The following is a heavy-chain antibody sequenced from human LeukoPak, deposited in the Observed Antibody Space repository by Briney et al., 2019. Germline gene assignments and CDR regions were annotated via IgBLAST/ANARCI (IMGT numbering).Heavy chain of an antibody. CDR1: GGSISSYY. CDR2: IYYSGST. Sequence: PSETLSLTCTVSGGSISSYYWSWIRQPPGKGLEGGGYIYYSGSTNYNPSLKSRVTISVDTSKNQFSLKLSSVTAADTAVYYCARAYSSGWYYFDYWGQGTLVTVSS. CDR3: ARAYSSGWYYFDY. J-gene: IGHJ4*02. V-gene: IGHV4-59*01. D-gene: IGHD6-19*01.